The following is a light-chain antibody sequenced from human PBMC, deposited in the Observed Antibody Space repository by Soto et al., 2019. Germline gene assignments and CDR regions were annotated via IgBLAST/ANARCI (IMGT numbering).Light chain of an antibody. CDR3: QQYNSYPWT. V-gene: IGKV1-5*01. J-gene: IGKJ1*01. CDR1: QTISSW. CDR2: DAS. Sequence: DIQMTQSPSTLSASVGDRGTITCRASQTISSWLAWYQQKPGKAPELLIYDASSLKSGVPSRFSGSGSGTEFTLTISSLQPDDFASYYCQQYNSYPWTFGQGTKVDI.